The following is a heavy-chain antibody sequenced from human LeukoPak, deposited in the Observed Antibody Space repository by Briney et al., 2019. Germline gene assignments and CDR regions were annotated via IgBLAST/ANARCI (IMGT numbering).Heavy chain of an antibody. Sequence: ASVKVSCKASGYTFTGYYMHWVRQAPGQGLEWMGWINPNSGGTNYAQKFQGRVTMTRNTSISTAYMELSSLRSEDTAVYYCARGNRPSWMWGDIWGQGTMVTVSS. CDR3: ARGNRPSWMWGDI. CDR2: INPNSGGT. V-gene: IGHV1-2*02. CDR1: GYTFTGYY. J-gene: IGHJ3*02. D-gene: IGHD2-2*01.